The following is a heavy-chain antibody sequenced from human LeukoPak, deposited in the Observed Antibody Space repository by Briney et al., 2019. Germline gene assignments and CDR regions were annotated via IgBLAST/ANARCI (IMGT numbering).Heavy chain of an antibody. D-gene: IGHD6-13*01. J-gene: IGHJ4*02. Sequence: PGGSLRLSCAASGFTFSDYYMSWIRQAPGKGLEWVSYISSSGSTIYYADSVKGRFTISRDNAKNSLYLQMNSLRAEDTALYYCAKSPSSSWRRYYFDYWGQGTLVTVSS. CDR1: GFTFSDYY. CDR3: AKSPSSSWRRYYFDY. V-gene: IGHV3-11*01. CDR2: ISSSGSTI.